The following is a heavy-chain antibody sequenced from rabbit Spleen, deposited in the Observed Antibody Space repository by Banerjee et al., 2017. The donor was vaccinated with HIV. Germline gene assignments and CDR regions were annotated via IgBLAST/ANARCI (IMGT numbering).Heavy chain of an antibody. D-gene: IGHD4-2*01. V-gene: IGHV1S40*01. J-gene: IGHJ4*01. CDR1: GFDFSTSYD. CDR2: IYTGDGST. CDR3: ARRVAGRGDYNL. Sequence: QSLEESGGDLVKPGASLTLTCKASGFDFSTSYDMCWVRQAPGKGLEWIACIYTGDGSTYYASWVNGRFSISKTSSITVTLQMTSLTAADTATYFCARRVAGRGDYNLWGPGTLVTVS.